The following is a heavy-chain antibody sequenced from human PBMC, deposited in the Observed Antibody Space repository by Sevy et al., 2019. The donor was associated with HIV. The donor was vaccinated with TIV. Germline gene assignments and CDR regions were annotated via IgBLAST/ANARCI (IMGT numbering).Heavy chain of an antibody. CDR3: ARDNSSGGGYFQH. D-gene: IGHD6-19*01. CDR2: IYYSGST. Sequence: SETLSLTCTVSGGSISSYYWSWIRQPPGKGLEWIGYIYYSGSTNYNPSLKSRVTISVDTSKNQFSLKLSSVTAADTAVYYCARDNSSGGGYFQHWGQGTLVTVSS. CDR1: GGSISSYY. V-gene: IGHV4-59*01. J-gene: IGHJ1*01.